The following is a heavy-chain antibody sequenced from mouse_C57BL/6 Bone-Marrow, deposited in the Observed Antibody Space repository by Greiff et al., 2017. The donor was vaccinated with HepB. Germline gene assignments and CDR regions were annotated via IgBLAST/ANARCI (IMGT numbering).Heavy chain of an antibody. CDR2: ILPGSGST. V-gene: IGHV1-9*01. CDR1: GYTFTGYW. D-gene: IGHD2-3*01. J-gene: IGHJ2*01. CDR3: ARSPWDGYYGYFDY. Sequence: VKLMESGAELMKPGASVKLSCKATGYTFTGYWIEGVKQRPGHGLEWIGEILPGSGSTNYNEKFKGKATFTADTSSNTAYMQLSSLTTEDSAIYYCARSPWDGYYGYFDYWGQGTTLTVSS.